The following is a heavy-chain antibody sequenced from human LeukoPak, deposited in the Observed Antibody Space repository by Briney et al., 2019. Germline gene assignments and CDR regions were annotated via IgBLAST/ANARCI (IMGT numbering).Heavy chain of an antibody. J-gene: IGHJ3*02. V-gene: IGHV3-53*01. CDR1: GFTVSSNY. Sequence: GGSLRLSCAASGFTVSSNYISWVRQAPGKGLEWGSVIYSGGSTYYADSVKGRFTISRDNSKNTLYLQMNSLRAEDTGVYYCARAWGIVGATGGAFDIWGQGTMVSVSS. CDR2: IYSGGST. CDR3: ARAWGIVGATGGAFDI. D-gene: IGHD1-26*01.